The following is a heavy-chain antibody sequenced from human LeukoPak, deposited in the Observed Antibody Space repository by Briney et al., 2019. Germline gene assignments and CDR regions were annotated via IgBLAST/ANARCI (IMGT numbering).Heavy chain of an antibody. D-gene: IGHD3-22*01. CDR1: GGTFSSYA. V-gene: IGHV1-69*04. J-gene: IGHJ5*02. Sequence: SMKVSCKASGGTFSSYAISWVRQAPGQGLEWMGRIIPILGIANYAQKFQGRVTITADKSTSTAYMELSSLRSEDTAVYYCARDRGQYYDSSGYPTWGQGTLVTVSS. CDR3: ARDRGQYYDSSGYPT. CDR2: IIPILGIA.